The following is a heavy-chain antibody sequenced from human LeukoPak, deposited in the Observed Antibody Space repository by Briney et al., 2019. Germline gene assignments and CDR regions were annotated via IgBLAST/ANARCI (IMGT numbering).Heavy chain of an antibody. CDR2: INWNGGST. CDR3: ARIALTGTTPYYFDY. D-gene: IGHD1-7*01. J-gene: IGHJ4*02. Sequence: GGSLRLSXAASGFTFDDYGMSWVRQAPGKGLEWVSGINWNGGSTGYADSVKGRFTISRDNAKNSLYLQMNSLRAEDTALYYCARIALTGTTPYYFDYWGQGTLVTVSS. V-gene: IGHV3-20*04. CDR1: GFTFDDYG.